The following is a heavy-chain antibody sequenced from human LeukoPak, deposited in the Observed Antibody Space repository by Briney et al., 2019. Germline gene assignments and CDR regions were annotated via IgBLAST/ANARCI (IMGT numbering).Heavy chain of an antibody. CDR2: ISGSGGST. Sequence: ETLSLTCTVSGGSISSSSYYWGWIRQAPGKGLEWVSAISGSGGSTYYADSVKGRFTISRDNSKNTLYLQMNSLRAEDTAVYYCAKDSQPLTIFGVVTPPGDFDLWGRGTLVTVSS. CDR3: AKDSQPLTIFGVVTPPGDFDL. V-gene: IGHV3-23*01. J-gene: IGHJ2*01. D-gene: IGHD3-3*01. CDR1: GGSISSSSYY.